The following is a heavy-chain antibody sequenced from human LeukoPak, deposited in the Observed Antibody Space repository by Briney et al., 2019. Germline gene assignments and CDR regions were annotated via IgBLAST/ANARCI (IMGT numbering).Heavy chain of an antibody. CDR1: GFSFSNYE. J-gene: IGHJ5*02. D-gene: IGHD6-19*01. CDR3: ARGVFYSSDYSNCFDP. Sequence: PGGSLRLSCAASGFSFSNYEMNWVRQAPGKGLEWVSYISSSASTIYYADSVKGRFTISRDNAKNSLYLQMNSLRAEDTAVYYCARGVFYSSDYSNCFDPWGQGTLVTVSS. V-gene: IGHV3-48*03. CDR2: ISSSASTI.